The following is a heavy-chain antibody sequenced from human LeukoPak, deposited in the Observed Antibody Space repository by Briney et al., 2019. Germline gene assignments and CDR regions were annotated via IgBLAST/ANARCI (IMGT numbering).Heavy chain of an antibody. CDR2: INPNRGGT. J-gene: IGHJ4*02. D-gene: IGHD3-22*01. V-gene: IGHV1-2*02. CDR3: ARDPLKNYHDSSGYSFDY. CDR1: GYTFTHYY. Sequence: ASVKVSCEASGYTFTHYYMHWVRQAPGQRLEWMGWINPNRGGTNYAQKFQGRVTMTRDTSVSTAYMELSRLRSDDTAVYYCARDPLKNYHDSSGYSFDYWGQGTLVTVSS.